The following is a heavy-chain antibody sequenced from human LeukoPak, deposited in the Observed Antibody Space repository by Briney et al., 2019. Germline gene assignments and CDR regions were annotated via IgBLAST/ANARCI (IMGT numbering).Heavy chain of an antibody. Sequence: GGSLRLSCAASGFTFRSYAMSWVRQAPGKGLEWVSVISASGGRTSYADSVKGRFTVSRDNSKNTLYLQMNSLRAEDTAVYFCVEGGAPSYYDGSGDAYFDYWGQGTLVTVSS. V-gene: IGHV3-23*01. D-gene: IGHD3-22*01. J-gene: IGHJ4*02. CDR3: VEGGAPSYYDGSGDAYFDY. CDR1: GFTFRSYA. CDR2: ISASGGRT.